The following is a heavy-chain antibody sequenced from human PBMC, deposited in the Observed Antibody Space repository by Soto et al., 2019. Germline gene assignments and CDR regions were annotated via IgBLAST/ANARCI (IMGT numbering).Heavy chain of an antibody. CDR3: ARVSGGSSSWYFWFDP. CDR1: GGTFSSYA. V-gene: IGHV1-69*13. Sequence: RASVKVSCKASGGTFSSYAISWVRQAPGQGLEWMGGIIPIFGTANYAQKFQGRVTITADESTSTAYMELSSLRSEDTAVYYCARVSGGSSSWYFWFDPWGQGTLVTVSS. D-gene: IGHD6-13*01. CDR2: IIPIFGTA. J-gene: IGHJ5*02.